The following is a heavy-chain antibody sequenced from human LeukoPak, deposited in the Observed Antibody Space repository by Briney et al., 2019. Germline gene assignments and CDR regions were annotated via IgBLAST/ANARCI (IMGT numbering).Heavy chain of an antibody. CDR3: ACTTGTLGYYYYMDV. V-gene: IGHV4-31*03. CDR2: IYYSGST. CDR1: GGSISSGGYY. J-gene: IGHJ6*03. Sequence: SETLSLTCTVSGGSISSGGYYWSWIRQHPGKGLEWIGYIYYSGSTHYNPSLKSRVTISVDTSKNQFSLKLSSVTAADTAVYYCACTTGTLGYYYYMDVWGKGTTVTVSS. D-gene: IGHD1-1*01.